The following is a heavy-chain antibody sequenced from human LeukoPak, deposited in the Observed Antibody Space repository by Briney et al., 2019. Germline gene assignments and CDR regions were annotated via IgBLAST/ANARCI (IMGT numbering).Heavy chain of an antibody. D-gene: IGHD4-17*01. CDR2: IYSGGST. Sequence: GGSLRLSCAASGFTFSSNYMSWVRQAPGKGLEWVSVIYSGGSTYYAGSVKGRFTISRDNSKNTLYLQMNSLRAEDTAVYYCATTVTPEDYYYYGMDVWGQGPTVTVSS. CDR3: ATTVTPEDYYYYGMDV. J-gene: IGHJ6*02. CDR1: GFTFSSNY. V-gene: IGHV3-66*02.